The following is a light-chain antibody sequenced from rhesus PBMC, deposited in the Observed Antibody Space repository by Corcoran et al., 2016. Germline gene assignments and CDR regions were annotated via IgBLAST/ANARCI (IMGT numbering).Light chain of an antibody. CDR1: QGISDY. Sequence: DIQMTQSPSSLSASVGDRVTITCRASQGISDYLSWYQQKPGKAPTRLNYAASSLESGVPSRFSGRGAGTDCTLTFSSLQPEDFAAYYCLQGYSTPLTFGGGTKGELK. CDR3: LQGYSTPLT. V-gene: IGKV1-36*02. CDR2: AAS. J-gene: IGKJ4*01.